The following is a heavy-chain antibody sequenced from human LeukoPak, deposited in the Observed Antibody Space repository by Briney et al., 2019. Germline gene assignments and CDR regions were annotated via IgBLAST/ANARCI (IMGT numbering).Heavy chain of an antibody. V-gene: IGHV1-46*01. CDR3: ARDPVPYSGSYYFDY. CDR2: INRSGGST. D-gene: IGHD1-26*01. Sequence: GASVKVSCKASGYTFTSYYMHWVRQAPGQGLEWMGIINRSGGSTSYAQKFQGRVTMTRDTSTSTVYMELSSLRSADTAVYYCARDPVPYSGSYYFDYWGQGTLVTVSS. J-gene: IGHJ4*02. CDR1: GYTFTSYY.